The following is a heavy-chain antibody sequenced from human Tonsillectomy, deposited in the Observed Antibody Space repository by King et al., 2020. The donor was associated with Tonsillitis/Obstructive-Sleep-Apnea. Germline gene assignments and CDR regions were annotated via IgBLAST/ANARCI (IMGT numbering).Heavy chain of an antibody. D-gene: IGHD4-23*01. Sequence: LQLQESGLGLVKPSETLSLTCTVSGGSISSSSYYWGWIRQPPGKGLEWIGSIYYSGSTYYNPSLKSRVTISVDTSKNQFSLKLSSVTAADTAVYYCARRGGGYYFDYWGQGTLVTVSS. V-gene: IGHV4-39*01. J-gene: IGHJ4*02. CDR2: IYYSGST. CDR3: ARRGGGYYFDY. CDR1: GGSISSSSYY.